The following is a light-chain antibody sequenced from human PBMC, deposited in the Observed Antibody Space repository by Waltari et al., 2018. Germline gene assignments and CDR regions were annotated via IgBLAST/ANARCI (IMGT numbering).Light chain of an antibody. CDR2: DAS. J-gene: IGKJ3*01. CDR1: QSVYLY. Sequence: IVLTQSPATLSLSPGERATLSCRASQSVYLYSAWYQQKPGQAPRLLIYDASTRATGIPARFSGSGSGTDFTLTISSLEPEDFAVYYCQHRGHWPPDATFGPGTKVDIK. CDR3: QHRGHWPPDAT. V-gene: IGKV3-11*01.